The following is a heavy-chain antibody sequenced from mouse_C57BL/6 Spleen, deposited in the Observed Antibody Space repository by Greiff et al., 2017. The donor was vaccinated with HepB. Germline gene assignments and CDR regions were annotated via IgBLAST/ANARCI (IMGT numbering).Heavy chain of an antibody. D-gene: IGHD5-5*01. CDR2: INPYNGDT. Sequence: EVQLQESGPELVKPGDSVKISCKASGYSFTGYFMNWVMQSHGKSLEWIGRINPYNGDTFYNQKFKGKATLTVDKSSSTAHMELRSLTSEDSAFYYCARSLYLYAMDYWGQGTSVTVSS. J-gene: IGHJ4*01. V-gene: IGHV1-20*01. CDR1: GYSFTGYF. CDR3: ARSLYLYAMDY.